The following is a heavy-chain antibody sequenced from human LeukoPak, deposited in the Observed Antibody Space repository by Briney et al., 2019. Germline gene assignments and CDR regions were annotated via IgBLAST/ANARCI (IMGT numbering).Heavy chain of an antibody. J-gene: IGHJ4*02. CDR1: GGTFSSYA. D-gene: IGHD3-22*01. CDR2: IIPIFGIA. Sequence: SVKVSCKASGGTFSSYAISWVRQAPGQGLEWMGRIIPIFGIANYAQKFQGRVTITADKSTSTAYMELSSLRSEDTAVYYCARHSNYYDSGGYYYDYWGRGTLVTVSS. V-gene: IGHV1-69*04. CDR3: ARHSNYYDSGGYYYDY.